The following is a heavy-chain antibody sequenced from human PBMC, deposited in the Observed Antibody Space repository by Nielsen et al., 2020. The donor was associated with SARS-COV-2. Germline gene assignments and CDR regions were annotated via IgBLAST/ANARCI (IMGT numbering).Heavy chain of an antibody. CDR3: ARVVIHDAFDL. CDR1: GFTFKNYA. J-gene: IGHJ3*01. CDR2: ISGSGEKT. Sequence: GGSLRLSCAASGFTFKNYAMSWVRQAPGKGLEWVSAISGSGEKTYYTDSVKGRYTISRDNSKNTVYLQMNNLRVEDTAVYYCARVVIHDAFDLWGQGTTVTVSS. V-gene: IGHV3-23*01.